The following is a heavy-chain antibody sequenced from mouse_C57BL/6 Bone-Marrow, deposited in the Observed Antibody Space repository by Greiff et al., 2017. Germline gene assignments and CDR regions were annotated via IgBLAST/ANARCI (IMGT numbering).Heavy chain of an antibody. V-gene: IGHV1-82*01. D-gene: IGHD1-3*01. CDR1: GYAFSSSW. CDR3: ARWACINMDY. J-gene: IGHJ4*01. CDR2: IYPGDGDT. Sequence: QVQLKESGPELVKPGASVKISCKASGYAFSSSWMNWVKQRPGKGLEWIGRIYPGDGDTNYNGKFKGKATLTADKSSSTAYMQLSSLTSEDSAVYFCARWACINMDYWGQGTSVTVSA.